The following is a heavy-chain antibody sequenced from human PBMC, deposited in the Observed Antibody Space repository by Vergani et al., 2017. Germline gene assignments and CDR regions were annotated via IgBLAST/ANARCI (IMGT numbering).Heavy chain of an antibody. D-gene: IGHD4-17*01. CDR1: GGSISSYY. J-gene: IGHJ4*02. CDR3: AKDRKEAYGDYFDY. CDR2: ISYSGST. Sequence: QVQLQESGPGLVKPSETLSLTCTVSGGSISSYYWSWIRQPPGKGLEWIGYISYSGSTNYNSSLKSRVTISVDTSKNQFSLKLSSVTAADTAVYYCAKDRKEAYGDYFDYWGQGTLVTVSS. V-gene: IGHV4-59*01.